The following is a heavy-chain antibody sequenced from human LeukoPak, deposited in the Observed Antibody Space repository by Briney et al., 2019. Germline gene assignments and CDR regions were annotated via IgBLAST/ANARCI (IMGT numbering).Heavy chain of an antibody. V-gene: IGHV1-18*01. D-gene: IGHD2-21*02. J-gene: IGHJ6*03. Sequence: ASVKVSCKASGYTFTSYGISWVRRAPGQGLEWMGWISGYNGDTKYAQKYQGRVTMTTDTSTSTAYMELRSLRSDDTAVYYCARASCGGDCKGPYYYYYYMDVWGKGTTVTISS. CDR3: ARASCGGDCKGPYYYYYYMDV. CDR1: GYTFTSYG. CDR2: ISGYNGDT.